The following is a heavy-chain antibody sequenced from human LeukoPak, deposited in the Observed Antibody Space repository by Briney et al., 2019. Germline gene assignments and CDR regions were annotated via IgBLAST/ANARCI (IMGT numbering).Heavy chain of an antibody. CDR1: GYTFTSYG. D-gene: IGHD3-22*01. V-gene: IGHV1-18*01. CDR3: ARQDWAYYYDSSGYPYFDY. J-gene: IGHJ4*02. CDR2: ISAYNGNT. Sequence: ASVKVSCKASGYTFTSYGISWVRQAPGQGLEWMGWISAYNGNTNYAQKLQGRVTLTTDTSTSTAYMELRSLRSDDTAVYYCARQDWAYYYDSSGYPYFDYWGQGTLVTVSS.